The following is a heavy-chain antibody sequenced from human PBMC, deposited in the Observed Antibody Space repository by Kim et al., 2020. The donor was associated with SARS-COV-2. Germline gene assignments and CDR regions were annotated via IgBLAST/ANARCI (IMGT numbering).Heavy chain of an antibody. CDR2: INHSGST. D-gene: IGHD3-10*01. J-gene: IGHJ6*02. V-gene: IGHV4-34*01. CDR1: GGSFSGYY. Sequence: SETLSLTCAVYGGSFSGYYWSWIRQPPGKGLEWIGEINHSGSTNYNPSLKSRVTISVDTSENQFSLKLSSVTAADTAVYYCARSRTYYYGSGSYYAYYYYGMDVWGQGTTVTVSS. CDR3: ARSRTYYYGSGSYYAYYYYGMDV.